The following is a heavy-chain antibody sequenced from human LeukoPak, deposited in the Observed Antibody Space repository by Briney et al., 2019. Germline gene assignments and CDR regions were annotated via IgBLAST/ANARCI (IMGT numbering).Heavy chain of an antibody. CDR3: ARGRGGYSYGSAFDI. J-gene: IGHJ3*02. CDR1: GGSFSGYY. CDR2: INHSGST. D-gene: IGHD5-18*01. Sequence: PSETPSLTCAVYGGSFSGYYWSWIRQPPGKGLEWIGEINHSGSTNYNPSLKSRVTISVDTSKNQFSLKLSSVTAADTAVYYCARGRGGYSYGSAFDIWGQGTMVTVSS. V-gene: IGHV4-34*01.